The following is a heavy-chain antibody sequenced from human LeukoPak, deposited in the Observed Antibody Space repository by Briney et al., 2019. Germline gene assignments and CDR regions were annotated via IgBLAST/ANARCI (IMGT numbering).Heavy chain of an antibody. V-gene: IGHV1-8*03. CDR1: GYTFTSYD. CDR3: AKDHYYGSASNWFDP. Sequence: GASVKVSCKASGYTFTSYDINWVRQATGQGLEWMGWMNPNSGNTGYAQKFQGRVTITRNTSISTAYMELSSLRAEDTAVYYCAKDHYYGSASNWFDPWGQGTLVTVSS. CDR2: MNPNSGNT. J-gene: IGHJ5*02. D-gene: IGHD3-10*01.